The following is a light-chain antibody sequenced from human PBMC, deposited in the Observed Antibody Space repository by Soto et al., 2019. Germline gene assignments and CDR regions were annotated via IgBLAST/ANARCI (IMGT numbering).Light chain of an antibody. CDR1: RSDVCDYNY. Sequence: QSALTQPPSASGSPGQSVTISFTGTRSDVCDYNYVSWYQQHPGKAPKLIIYEVNKRPSGVPDRFSGSKSGNTASLSVSGLQADDEADYYCCSYAGSNNLEVFGGGTKGTVL. J-gene: IGLJ2*01. CDR2: EVN. V-gene: IGLV2-8*01. CDR3: CSYAGSNNLEV.